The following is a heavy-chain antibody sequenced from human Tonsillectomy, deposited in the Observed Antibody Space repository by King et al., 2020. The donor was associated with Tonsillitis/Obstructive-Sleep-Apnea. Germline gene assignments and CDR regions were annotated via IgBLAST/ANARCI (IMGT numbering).Heavy chain of an antibody. Sequence: VQLVESGAEVKKPGESLRISCKGSGYSFTSFWISWVRPMPGKGLEWMGRIGPSDSYTNYSPSFQGHVTISADKSISTAYLQWSSLKASDTAMYYCARVVPAASTYYFDYWGQGTLVTVSS. CDR2: IGPSDSYT. CDR3: ARVVPAASTYYFDY. CDR1: GYSFTSFW. V-gene: IGHV5-10-1*01. J-gene: IGHJ4*02. D-gene: IGHD2-2*01.